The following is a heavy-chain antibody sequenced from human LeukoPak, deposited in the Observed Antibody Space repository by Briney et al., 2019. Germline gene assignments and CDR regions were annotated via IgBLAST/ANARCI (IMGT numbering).Heavy chain of an antibody. J-gene: IGHJ6*02. CDR2: ISGSGGST. Sequence: GGSLRLSCAASGFTFSSYAMSWVRQAPGKGLEWVSAISGSGGSTYYADSVKGRFTISRDNSKNTLYLQMNSLRAEDTAVYYCAKDLRHGSIFGVVTKYYYGTDVWGQGTTVTVSS. D-gene: IGHD3-3*01. V-gene: IGHV3-23*01. CDR1: GFTFSSYA. CDR3: AKDLRHGSIFGVVTKYYYGTDV.